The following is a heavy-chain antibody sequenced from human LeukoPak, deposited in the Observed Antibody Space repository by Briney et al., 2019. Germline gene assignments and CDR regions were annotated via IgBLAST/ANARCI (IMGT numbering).Heavy chain of an antibody. CDR1: GYTSTDYY. D-gene: IGHD3-10*01. V-gene: IGHV1-2*02. J-gene: IGHJ4*02. CDR3: ARVHLWPREPYYFDY. CDR2: INPNSGGT. Sequence: ASVKVSCKASGYTSTDYYMHWVRQAPGQGLEWMGWINPNSGGTNDAQKFQGRVTMTLDTSISTAYMELSRLRSDDTAVYYCARVHLWPREPYYFDYWGQGTLVTVSS.